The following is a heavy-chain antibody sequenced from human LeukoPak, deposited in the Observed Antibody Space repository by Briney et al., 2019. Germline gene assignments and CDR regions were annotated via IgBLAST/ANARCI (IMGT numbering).Heavy chain of an antibody. CDR3: ARTGITLGVRDGYRYFDY. J-gene: IGHJ4*02. V-gene: IGHV4-34*09. D-gene: IGHD5-24*01. CDR1: GGSFSGYY. CDR2: INHSGST. Sequence: SETLSLTCAVYGGSFSGYYWSWIRQPPGKGLEWIGEINHSGSTNYNPSLKSRVTISVDTSKNQFSLKLSSVTAADTAVYYCARTGITLGVRDGYRYFDYWGQGTLVTVSS.